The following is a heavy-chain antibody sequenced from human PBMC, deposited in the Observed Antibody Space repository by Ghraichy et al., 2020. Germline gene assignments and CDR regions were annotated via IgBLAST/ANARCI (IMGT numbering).Heavy chain of an antibody. Sequence: SETLSLTCTVSGGSISSSSYYWGWIRQPPGKGLEWIGSIYYSGSTYYNPSLKSRVTISVDTSKNQFSLKLSSVTAADTAVYYCARQLNDYVLGSYRLAAFDIWGQGTMVTVSS. D-gene: IGHD3-16*02. CDR2: IYYSGST. CDR1: GGSISSSSYY. V-gene: IGHV4-39*01. CDR3: ARQLNDYVLGSYRLAAFDI. J-gene: IGHJ3*02.